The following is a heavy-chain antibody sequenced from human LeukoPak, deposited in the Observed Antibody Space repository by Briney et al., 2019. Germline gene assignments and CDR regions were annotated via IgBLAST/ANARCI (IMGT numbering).Heavy chain of an antibody. V-gene: IGHV3-7*01. D-gene: IGHD4-17*01. CDR3: ARDLDNGDVIDY. Sequence: PGGSLRLSCAASGFTSSSYWMSWVRQAPGKGLEWVANIKQDGSEKYYVDSVKGRFTISRDNAKNSLYLQMNSLRAEDTAVYYCARDLDNGDVIDYWGQGTLVTVSS. CDR2: IKQDGSEK. CDR1: GFTSSSYW. J-gene: IGHJ4*02.